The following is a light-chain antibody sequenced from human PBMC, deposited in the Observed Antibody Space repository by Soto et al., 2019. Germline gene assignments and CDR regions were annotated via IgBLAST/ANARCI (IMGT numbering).Light chain of an antibody. CDR3: SSYASGNIYV. Sequence: LTQPPSASGSPGQSVTISCTGTSSDVGPYKYVSWYQQHPGKAPKLIIYAVNQRPSGVPDRFSGSKSGNTASLTVSGLQAEDEADYYCSSYASGNIYVFGTGTKVTVL. J-gene: IGLJ1*01. CDR1: SSDVGPYKY. V-gene: IGLV2-8*01. CDR2: AVN.